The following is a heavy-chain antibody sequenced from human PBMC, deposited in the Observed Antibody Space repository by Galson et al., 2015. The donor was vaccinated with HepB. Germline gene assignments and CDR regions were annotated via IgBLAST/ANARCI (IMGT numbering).Heavy chain of an antibody. V-gene: IGHV1-46*01. Sequence: SVKVSCKASGYTFTSYYMHWVRQAPGQGLEWMGIINPSGGSTSYAQKFQERVTITRDMSTSTAYMELSSLRSEDTAVYYCAAGWLVYYFDYWGQGTLVTVSS. CDR3: AAGWLVYYFDY. CDR2: INPSGGST. CDR1: GYTFTSYY. J-gene: IGHJ4*02. D-gene: IGHD6-19*01.